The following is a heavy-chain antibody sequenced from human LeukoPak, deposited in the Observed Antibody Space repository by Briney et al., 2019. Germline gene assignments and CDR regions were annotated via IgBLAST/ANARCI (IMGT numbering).Heavy chain of an antibody. CDR2: IYTSGRT. CDR1: GCSISSGSYY. V-gene: IGHV4-61*02. CDR3: GTLNDSSGYFDAFDI. D-gene: IGHD3-22*01. J-gene: IGHJ3*02. Sequence: SETLSLTCTVSGCSISSGSYYWSWIRHPAGKELEWIGRIYTSGRTNYNPSLKSRVIISVDTSKNQFSLKLSSVTAADTAVYYCGTLNDSSGYFDAFDIWGQGTMVTVSS.